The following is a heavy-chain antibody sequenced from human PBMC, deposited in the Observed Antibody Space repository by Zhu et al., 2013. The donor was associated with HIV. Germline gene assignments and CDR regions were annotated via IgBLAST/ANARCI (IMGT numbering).Heavy chain of an antibody. J-gene: IGHJ4*02. CDR1: GYTFTGYY. Sequence: QVQLVQSGAEVKKPGASVKVSCKASGYTFTGYYMHWVRQAPGQGLEWMGWINPNSGGTNYAQKFQGRVTMTRDTSISTAYMELSRLRSDDTAGYYCARGGYCSSTSCYTDFDYWGQGTLVTVSS. CDR2: INPNSGGT. D-gene: IGHD2-2*02. CDR3: ARGGYCSSTSCYTDFDY. V-gene: IGHV1-2*02.